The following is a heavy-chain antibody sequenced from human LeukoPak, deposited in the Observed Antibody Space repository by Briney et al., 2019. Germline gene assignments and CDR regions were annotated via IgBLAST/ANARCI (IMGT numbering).Heavy chain of an antibody. CDR2: IIPIFGTA. D-gene: IGHD6-19*01. V-gene: IGHV1-69*06. J-gene: IGHJ4*02. Sequence: ASVKVSCKASGGTFGSYAISWVRQAPGQGLEWMGGIIPIFGTANYAQKFQGRVTITADKSTSTAYMELSSLRSEDTAVYYCARSSSGWYENYFDYWGQGTLVTVSS. CDR3: ARSSSGWYENYFDY. CDR1: GGTFGSYA.